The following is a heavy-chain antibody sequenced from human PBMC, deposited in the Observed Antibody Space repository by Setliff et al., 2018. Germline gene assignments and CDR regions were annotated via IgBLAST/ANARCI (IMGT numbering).Heavy chain of an antibody. CDR2: IDPSADYT. Sequence: ASVKVSCKESGYTFTGYYLHWVRQAPGQGLEWMGIIDPSADYTNYAQKFQGRVTMTKDTSTTTVYLELSSLRSEDTALYYCARAPLESGYYYGQGHYFDNWGQGTLVTVSS. CDR1: GYTFTGYY. D-gene: IGHD5-18*01. V-gene: IGHV1-46*01. J-gene: IGHJ4*02. CDR3: ARAPLESGYYYGQGHYFDN.